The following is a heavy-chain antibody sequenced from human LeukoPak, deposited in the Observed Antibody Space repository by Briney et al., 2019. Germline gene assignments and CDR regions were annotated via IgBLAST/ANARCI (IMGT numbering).Heavy chain of an antibody. CDR1: GGSFSGYY. J-gene: IGHJ5*02. D-gene: IGHD3-3*01. CDR3: ACRYVLRFLEWQKTKIEYWFDP. V-gene: IGHV4-34*01. Sequence: ETLSLTCAVYGGSFSGYYWSWLRRPPGKGLEWIGEINDSGSTNYNPSLKSRVTISVDTSKNQFSLKLSSVTAADTAVYYCACRYVLRFLEWQKTKIEYWFDPWGQGTLVTVSS. CDR2: INDSGST.